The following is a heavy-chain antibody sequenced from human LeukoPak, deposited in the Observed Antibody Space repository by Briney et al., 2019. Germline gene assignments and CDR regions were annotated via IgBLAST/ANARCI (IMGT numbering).Heavy chain of an antibody. CDR3: ARAFGYCSGGSCTRGYNWFDP. Sequence: SETLSLTCTVSGGSISSSDYYWGWIRQPPGKGLEWIGSIYYGGSTYYNPSLKSRVTISVDTSMNQFSLKLSFVTTADTAVYYCARAFGYCSGGSCTRGYNWFDPWGQRTLVTVPS. CDR2: IYYGGST. J-gene: IGHJ5*02. V-gene: IGHV4-39*01. D-gene: IGHD2-15*01. CDR1: GGSISSSDYY.